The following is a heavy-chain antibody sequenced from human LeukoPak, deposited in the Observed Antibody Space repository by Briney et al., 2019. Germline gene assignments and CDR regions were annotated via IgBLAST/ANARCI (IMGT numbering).Heavy chain of an antibody. CDR2: INSDGSST. CDR3: ARPPYYYGSGSYYFHYYXYMDV. D-gene: IGHD3-10*01. V-gene: IGHV3-74*01. Sequence: GGSLRLSCAASGFTFSSYWMHWVRQAPGKGLVWVSRINSDGSSTSYADSVKGRFTISRDNAKNTLYLKMNSLRAEDTAVYYCARPPYYYGSGSYYFHYYXYMDVWGKGTTVTVSS. CDR1: GFTFSSYW. J-gene: IGHJ6*03.